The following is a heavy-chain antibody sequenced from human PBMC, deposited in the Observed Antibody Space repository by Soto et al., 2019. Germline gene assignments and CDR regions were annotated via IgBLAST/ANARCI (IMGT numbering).Heavy chain of an antibody. D-gene: IGHD4-17*01. Sequence: ASVKVSCKXSGGTFSSYAISWVRQAPGQGLEWMGGIIPIFGTANYAQKFQGRVTITADESTSTAYMELSSLRSEDTAVYYCARDDYGDYRFDYWGQGTLVTVSS. V-gene: IGHV1-69*13. CDR3: ARDDYGDYRFDY. CDR1: GGTFSSYA. J-gene: IGHJ4*02. CDR2: IIPIFGTA.